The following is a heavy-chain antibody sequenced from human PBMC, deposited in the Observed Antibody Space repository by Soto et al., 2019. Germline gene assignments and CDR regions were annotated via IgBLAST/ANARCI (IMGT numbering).Heavy chain of an antibody. CDR1: GLSLSTSGEA. CDR2: IYWDDDK. D-gene: IGHD3-10*02. Sequence: QITLKESGPTLVKPTQTLTLTCTFSGLSLSTSGEAVGWIRQPPGKALEWLARIYWDDDKRYNPTLKTRLTITKDTSKNQGFLTLTNMDPVDTATYYCSHYVSTSPAGWFDPWGQGFLVTVSS. J-gene: IGHJ5*02. V-gene: IGHV2-5*02. CDR3: SHYVSTSPAGWFDP.